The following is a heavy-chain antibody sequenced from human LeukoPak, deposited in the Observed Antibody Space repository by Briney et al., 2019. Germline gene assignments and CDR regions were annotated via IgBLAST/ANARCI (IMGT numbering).Heavy chain of an antibody. Sequence: GGSLRLSCAASGFTFSSYGMHWVRQAPGKGLEWVAVISYDGSNKYYADSVKGRFTISRDNSKNTLYLQMNSLRAEDTAVYYCARGSSSSSCLDHWGQGTLVTVSS. J-gene: IGHJ4*02. D-gene: IGHD6-13*01. V-gene: IGHV3-30*03. CDR2: ISYDGSNK. CDR3: ARGSSSSSCLDH. CDR1: GFTFSSYG.